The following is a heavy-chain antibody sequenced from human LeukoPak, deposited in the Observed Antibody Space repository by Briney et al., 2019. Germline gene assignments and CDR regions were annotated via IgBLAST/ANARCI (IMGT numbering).Heavy chain of an antibody. V-gene: IGHV4-34*01. CDR2: INHSGST. J-gene: IGHJ4*02. D-gene: IGHD4-11*01. CDR1: GGSFSGYY. CDR3: ARVTGLTTYDY. Sequence: SETLSLTCAVYGGSFSGYYWSWIRQPPGKGLEWIGEINHSGSTNYNPSLKSQVTISVDTSKNQFSLKLSSVTAADTAVYYCARVTGLTTYDYWGQGTLVTVSS.